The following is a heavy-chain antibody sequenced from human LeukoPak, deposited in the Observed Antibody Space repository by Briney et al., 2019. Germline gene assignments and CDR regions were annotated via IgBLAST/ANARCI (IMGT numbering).Heavy chain of an antibody. Sequence: GGSLRLSCAASGFTFSSYAMHWVRQAPGKGLEWVAVISYDGSNKYYADSVKGRFTFSRDNSKNTLYLQMNSLRAEDTAVYYCAKDGGYRWGQGTLVTVSS. CDR2: ISYDGSNK. CDR1: GFTFSSYA. J-gene: IGHJ4*02. D-gene: IGHD5-12*01. CDR3: AKDGGYR. V-gene: IGHV3-30-3*01.